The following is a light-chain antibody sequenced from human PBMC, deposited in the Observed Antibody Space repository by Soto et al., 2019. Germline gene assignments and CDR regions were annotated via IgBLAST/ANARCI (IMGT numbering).Light chain of an antibody. CDR1: SSDVGGHNY. V-gene: IGLV2-14*01. Sequence: QSALTQPASVSGSPGQSITISCTGTSSDVGGHNYVSWYQQHPGKAPKLMIYAVNNRPSGVSDRFSGSKSGNTASLTISGLRAEDEADYYCSSYATITTLVLFGGGTKVTVL. CDR2: AVN. J-gene: IGLJ3*02. CDR3: SSYATITTLVL.